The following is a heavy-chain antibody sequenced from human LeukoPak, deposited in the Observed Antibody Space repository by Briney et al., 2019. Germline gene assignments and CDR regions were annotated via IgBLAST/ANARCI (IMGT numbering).Heavy chain of an antibody. CDR1: GGSISSYY. V-gene: IGHV4-59*01. Sequence: SETLSLTCTVSGGSISSYYWGWIRQPPGKGLEWIGYIYYSGSTNYNPSLKSRVTISVDTSKNQFSLKLSSVTAADTAVYYCARARDWNYVPFDYWGQGTLVTVSS. CDR2: IYYSGST. J-gene: IGHJ4*02. D-gene: IGHD1-7*01. CDR3: ARARDWNYVPFDY.